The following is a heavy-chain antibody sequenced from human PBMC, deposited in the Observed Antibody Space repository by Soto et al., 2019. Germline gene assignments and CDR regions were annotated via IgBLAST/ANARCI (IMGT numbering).Heavy chain of an antibody. CDR2: IYYSGST. J-gene: IGHJ5*02. CDR3: ARHYDSSGLGWFDP. V-gene: IGHV4-59*08. CDR1: GGSISSYY. Sequence: QVQLQESGPGLVKPSETLSLTCTVSGGSISSYYWSWIRQPPGKGLEWIGYIYYSGSTNYNPSLKGRVTLTVDTSKHKFSLKLSSVTAADMAGYYCARHYDSSGLGWFDPLGQGTLVTVSS. D-gene: IGHD3-22*01.